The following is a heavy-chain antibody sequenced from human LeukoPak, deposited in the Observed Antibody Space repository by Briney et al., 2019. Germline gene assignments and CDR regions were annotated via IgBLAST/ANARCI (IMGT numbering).Heavy chain of an antibody. Sequence: ASVKVSCKASGYTFTSYGISWVRQAPGQGLEWMGRIIPILGIANYAQEFQGRVTITADKSTSTAYMELSSLRSEDTAVYYCATHVTGAVVDFDYWGQGTLVTVSS. D-gene: IGHD1-20*01. CDR3: ATHVTGAVVDFDY. CDR2: IIPILGIA. J-gene: IGHJ4*02. CDR1: GYTFTSYG. V-gene: IGHV1-69*04.